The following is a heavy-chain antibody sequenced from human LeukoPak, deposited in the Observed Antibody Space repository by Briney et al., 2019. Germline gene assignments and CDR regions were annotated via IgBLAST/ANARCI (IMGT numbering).Heavy chain of an antibody. J-gene: IGHJ4*02. CDR3: ARGEYYYDSSGYY. D-gene: IGHD3-22*01. V-gene: IGHV3-30*04. CDR1: GFTFSSYA. CDR2: ISYDGSNK. Sequence: GGSLRLSCAASGFTFSSYAMHWVRQAPGKGLEWVAVISYDGSNKYYADSVKGRFTISRDNSKSTLYLQMNSLRAEDTAVYYCARGEYYYDSSGYYWGQGTLVTVSS.